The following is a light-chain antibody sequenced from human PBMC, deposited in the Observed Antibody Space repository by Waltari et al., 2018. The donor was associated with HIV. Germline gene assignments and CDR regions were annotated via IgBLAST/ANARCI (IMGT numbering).Light chain of an antibody. CDR2: DDS. V-gene: IGLV3-21*02. J-gene: IGLJ2*01. Sequence: SYVLTQPPSVSVAPGQTARITCGGNNVGTKSVHWYQQKPGQAPVLVVYDDSERPSGIPGRFSGSNSGNTATLTISRVEAGDEADYWCQVWDSGSDPVVCGGGTKLTVL. CDR1: NVGTKS. CDR3: QVWDSGSDPVV.